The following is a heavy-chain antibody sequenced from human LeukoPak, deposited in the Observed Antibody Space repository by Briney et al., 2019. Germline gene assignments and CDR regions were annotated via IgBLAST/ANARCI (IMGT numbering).Heavy chain of an antibody. CDR2: ISSSSSYI. CDR1: GFTFSSYA. D-gene: IGHD6-19*01. Sequence: GGSLRLSCAASGFTFSSYAMSWVRQAPGKGLEWVSSISSSSSYIYYADSVKGRFTISRDNAKNSLYLQMNSLRAEDTAVYYCARDRSGWYNDYWGQGTLVTVSS. CDR3: ARDRSGWYNDY. V-gene: IGHV3-21*01. J-gene: IGHJ4*02.